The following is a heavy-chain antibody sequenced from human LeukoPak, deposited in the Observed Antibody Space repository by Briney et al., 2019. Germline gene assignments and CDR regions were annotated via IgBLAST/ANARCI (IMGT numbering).Heavy chain of an antibody. D-gene: IGHD5-18*01. CDR2: ISSNGGST. J-gene: IGHJ4*02. CDR1: GFTFSSYA. Sequence: GGSLRLSCAASGFTFSSYAMHWVRQAPGQGLEYVSAISSNGGSTYYANSVKGRFTISRDNSKNTLYLQMGSLRAEDMAVYYCARGEYSYGRSFDYWGQGTLVTVSS. V-gene: IGHV3-64*01. CDR3: ARGEYSYGRSFDY.